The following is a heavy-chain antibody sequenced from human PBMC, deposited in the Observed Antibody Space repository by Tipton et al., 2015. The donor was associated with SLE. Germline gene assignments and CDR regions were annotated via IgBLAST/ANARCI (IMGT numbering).Heavy chain of an antibody. Sequence: TLSLTCTVSGGSISSHYWSCIRQPPGKGLEWIGYIYYSGSTNYNPSLKSRVTISVDTSKNQFSLKLSSVTAADTAVYYCARREWLRPRGAFDIWGQGTMVTVSS. D-gene: IGHD5-12*01. J-gene: IGHJ3*02. V-gene: IGHV4-59*07. CDR2: IYYSGST. CDR1: GGSISSHY. CDR3: ARREWLRPRGAFDI.